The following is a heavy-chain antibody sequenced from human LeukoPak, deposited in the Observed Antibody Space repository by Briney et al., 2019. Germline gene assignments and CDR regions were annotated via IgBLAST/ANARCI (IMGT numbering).Heavy chain of an antibody. J-gene: IGHJ5*02. Sequence: GGSLRLSCAASGFTLDDYGMSWVRQAPGKGLEWVSGINWNGGSTVYADSVKGRFTISRDNAKNSLYLQMNSLRAEDTALYYCARDLVAVAGTLRFDPWGQGTLVTVSS. CDR1: GFTLDDYG. D-gene: IGHD6-19*01. CDR3: ARDLVAVAGTLRFDP. CDR2: INWNGGST. V-gene: IGHV3-20*04.